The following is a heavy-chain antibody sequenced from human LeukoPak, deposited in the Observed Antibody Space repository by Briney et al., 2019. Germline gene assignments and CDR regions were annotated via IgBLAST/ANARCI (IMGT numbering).Heavy chain of an antibody. CDR1: GFTFSGYT. CDR3: AKDPTHFRVWDDYDNTRLNY. J-gene: IGHJ4*02. V-gene: IGHV3-30*04. Sequence: GSLRLSCAASGFTFSGYTMHWVRQAPGKGLEWVAFISSDGRYKSHADSVKGRFTISRDNSKNTVYLQMNSLRAEDTAVYYCAKDPTHFRVWDDYDNTRLNYWGQGTLVTVSS. D-gene: IGHD3-22*01. CDR2: ISSDGRYK.